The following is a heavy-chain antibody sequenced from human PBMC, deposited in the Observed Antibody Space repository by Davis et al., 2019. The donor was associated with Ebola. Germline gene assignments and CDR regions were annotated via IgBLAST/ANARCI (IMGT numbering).Heavy chain of an antibody. Sequence: GGSLRLSCAASGFTFDDYAMHWVRQAPGKGLEWVSGISWNSGSIGYADSVKGRFTISRDNAKNSLYLQMNSLRAEDTALYYCAKDLRPVRYGYYGMDVWGQGTTVTVSS. D-gene: IGHD4-17*01. CDR1: GFTFDDYA. CDR2: ISWNSGSI. J-gene: IGHJ6*02. V-gene: IGHV3-9*01. CDR3: AKDLRPVRYGYYGMDV.